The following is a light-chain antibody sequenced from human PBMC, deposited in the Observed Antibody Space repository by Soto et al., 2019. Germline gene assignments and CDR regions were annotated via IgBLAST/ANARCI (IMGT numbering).Light chain of an antibody. CDR2: DAS. CDR3: QQYDYLWT. Sequence: DIQMTQSPSTLSASVGDGVTITGRASQRISTWLAWYQQKPGKAPKFLISDASSFETGVPSRFSGSGSSTDFTLTITSLQSEDFAVYYCQQYDYLWTFGQGTQVDIK. J-gene: IGKJ1*01. CDR1: QRISTW. V-gene: IGKV1-5*01.